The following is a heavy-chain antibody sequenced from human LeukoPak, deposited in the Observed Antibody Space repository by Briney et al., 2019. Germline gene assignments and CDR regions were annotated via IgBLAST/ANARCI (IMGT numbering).Heavy chain of an antibody. Sequence: GASVKVSCKASGGTFSSYAIRLVRQAPGQGLEWLGGIMPLFGTAGYAQKFQGRVTITKDESTRTVYLELTSLTSDDTAVYYCARDVHGDYGSGWFDPWGQGTLVSVSS. J-gene: IGHJ5*02. CDR2: IMPLFGTA. V-gene: IGHV1-69*05. D-gene: IGHD4-17*01. CDR3: ARDVHGDYGSGWFDP. CDR1: GGTFSSYA.